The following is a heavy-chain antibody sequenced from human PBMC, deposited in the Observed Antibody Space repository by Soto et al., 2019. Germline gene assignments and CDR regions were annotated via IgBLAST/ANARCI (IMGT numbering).Heavy chain of an antibody. Sequence: QLHLQASGPGRVKPSETLSLTCTVSGVSIRSSRYYWGWIRQPPGKGQEWIGSIYYSGSTYYNPSLKSRVTISVDTSKNQFSLKLSSVTAADTAVYYCARVERPTSPNFDCWGQGTLVTVSS. CDR1: GVSIRSSRYY. V-gene: IGHV4-39*01. D-gene: IGHD4-4*01. CDR3: ARVERPTSPNFDC. CDR2: IYYSGST. J-gene: IGHJ4*02.